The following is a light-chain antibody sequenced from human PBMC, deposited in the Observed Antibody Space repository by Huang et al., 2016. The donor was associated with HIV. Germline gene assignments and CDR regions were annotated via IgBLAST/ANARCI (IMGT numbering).Light chain of an antibody. CDR2: DAS. CDR3: QQRGNWPPGYT. V-gene: IGKV3-11*01. J-gene: IGKJ2*01. CDR1: QSVSSY. Sequence: EIVLTQSPATLSLSPGERATLSCRASQSVSSYLDWYQQKPGQAPRLLIYDASNRATGIPARFSGSGSGTDFTLTISSLEPEDFAVYYCQQRGNWPPGYTFGQGTKLEIK.